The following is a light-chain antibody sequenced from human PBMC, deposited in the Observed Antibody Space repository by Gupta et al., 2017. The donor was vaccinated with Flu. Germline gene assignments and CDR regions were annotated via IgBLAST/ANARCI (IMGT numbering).Light chain of an antibody. V-gene: IGKV4-1*01. CDR1: QSILSSSNSKNY. Sequence: DMVMSQSTDSLAVSLGERATINCKSSQSILSSSNSKNYLAWFQQKPGQPPKLLIYWASDRESGVPDRFSGSGSGTDFTLTISSLQAEDVAVYYCQQYYGSPLTFGGGTKAEIK. CDR2: WAS. J-gene: IGKJ4*01. CDR3: QQYYGSPLT.